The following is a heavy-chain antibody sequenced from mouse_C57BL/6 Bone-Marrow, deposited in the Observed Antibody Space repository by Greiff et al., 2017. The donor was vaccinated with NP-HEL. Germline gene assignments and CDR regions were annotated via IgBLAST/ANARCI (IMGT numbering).Heavy chain of an antibody. V-gene: IGHV5-16*01. CDR2: INYDGSST. CDR1: GFTFSDYY. CDR3: AREGYGSSYGYFDY. J-gene: IGHJ2*01. Sequence: DVMLVESEGGLVQPGSSMKLSCTASGFTFSDYYMAWVRQVPEKGLEWVANINYDGSSTYYLDSLKSRFIILRDNAKNILYLQMSSLKSEDTATYYCAREGYGSSYGYFDYWGQGTTLTVSS. D-gene: IGHD1-1*01.